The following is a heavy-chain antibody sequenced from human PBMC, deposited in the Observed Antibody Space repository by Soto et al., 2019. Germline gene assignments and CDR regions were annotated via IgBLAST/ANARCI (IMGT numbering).Heavy chain of an antibody. CDR3: ARGGGVGVAGSAAFDM. J-gene: IGHJ3*02. CDR2: INPATGAA. Sequence: QLHLVQSGAVVKKPGASVTVSCSASGYPVTAYYMHWVRQAPGRGLEWMGGINPATGAAKYTQPFQGRVTMTRDSATSTVFMELGVRTSEDTAVFYWARGGGVGVAGSAAFDMWGQGTLVTVSS. D-gene: IGHD3-3*01. V-gene: IGHV1-2*02. CDR1: GYPVTAYY.